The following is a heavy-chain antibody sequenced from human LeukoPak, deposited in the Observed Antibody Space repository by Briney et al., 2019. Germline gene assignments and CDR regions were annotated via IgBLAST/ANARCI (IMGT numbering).Heavy chain of an antibody. Sequence: AGGSLRLSCAASGFTFSSYGMHWVRQAPGKGLEWVAFIRYDGSNKYYADSVKGRFTIPRDNSKNTLYLQMNSLRAEDTAVYYCAKDREGVLLWFGEFDYWGQGTLVTVSS. CDR3: AKDREGVLLWFGEFDY. D-gene: IGHD3-10*01. V-gene: IGHV3-30*02. J-gene: IGHJ4*02. CDR2: IRYDGSNK. CDR1: GFTFSSYG.